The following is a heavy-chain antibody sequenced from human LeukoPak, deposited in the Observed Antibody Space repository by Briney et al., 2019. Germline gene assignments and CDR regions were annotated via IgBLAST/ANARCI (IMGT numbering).Heavy chain of an antibody. Sequence: PGGSLRLSCAASEFTFSNYAMSWVRQAPGKGLEWVSAISGSGGSTYYADSVKGRFTISRDNSKNTLYLQMNSLRAEDTAVYYCAKDPSGSYYYYYYMNVWGKGTTVTVSS. J-gene: IGHJ6*03. V-gene: IGHV3-23*01. CDR1: EFTFSNYA. CDR3: AKDPSGSYYYYYYMNV. D-gene: IGHD1-26*01. CDR2: ISGSGGST.